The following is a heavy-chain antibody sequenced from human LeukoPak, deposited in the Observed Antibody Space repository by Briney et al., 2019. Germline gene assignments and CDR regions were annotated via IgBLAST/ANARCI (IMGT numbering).Heavy chain of an antibody. CDR1: GDSISSSNYC. D-gene: IGHD1-1*01. V-gene: IGHV4-61*05. CDR3: ARMLRVRTNAFDI. J-gene: IGHJ3*02. Sequence: SETLSLTCTVSGDSISSSNYCWGWLRQPPGKGLEWIVYIYYSGSTNYNPSLKSRVTISVDTSKNQFSLKLSSVTAADTAVYYCARMLRVRTNAFDIWGQGTMVTVSS. CDR2: IYYSGST.